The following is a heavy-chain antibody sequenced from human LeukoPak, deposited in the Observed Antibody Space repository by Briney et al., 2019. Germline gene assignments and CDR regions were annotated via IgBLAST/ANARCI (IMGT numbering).Heavy chain of an antibody. Sequence: GESLKISCKGSGYSFTSYWIGWVRQMPGKGLEWMGIIYPGDSDTRYSPSFQGQVTISADKSISTAYLRWSSLKASDTAMYYCARPPRKYGDYVDNFDYWGQGTLVTVSS. J-gene: IGHJ4*02. CDR2: IYPGDSDT. D-gene: IGHD4-17*01. CDR3: ARPPRKYGDYVDNFDY. V-gene: IGHV5-51*01. CDR1: GYSFTSYW.